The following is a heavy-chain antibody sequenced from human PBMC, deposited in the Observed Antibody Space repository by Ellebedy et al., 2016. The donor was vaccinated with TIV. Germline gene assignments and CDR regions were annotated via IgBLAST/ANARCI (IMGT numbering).Heavy chain of an antibody. V-gene: IGHV3-30*18. J-gene: IGHJ4*02. CDR1: GFTFSNYA. D-gene: IGHD6-19*01. Sequence: GESLKISCAASGFTFSNYAMHWVRQAPGKGLEWVAIISYDGSNRYCADSVKGRFTISRDNSKNTLYLQMNSLRAEDTAVYYCAKPLRGSGAQGGGFDYWGQGTLVTVSS. CDR2: ISYDGSNR. CDR3: AKPLRGSGAQGGGFDY.